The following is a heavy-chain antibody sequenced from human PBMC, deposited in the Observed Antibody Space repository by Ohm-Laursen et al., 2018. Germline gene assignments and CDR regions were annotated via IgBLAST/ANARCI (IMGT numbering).Heavy chain of an antibody. V-gene: IGHV4-34*01. CDR2: INHRGDT. D-gene: IGHD3-22*01. CDR1: SGSFGPYY. Sequence: SETLSLTCALYSGSFGPYYWSWIRQPPGKGLEWIGEINHRGDTNYSPSLKSRVTMSVDTSRNHFSLELTSVTAADTAVYYCAREYSDDGCYRYDAFDVWGHGTVVTVSS. J-gene: IGHJ3*01. CDR3: AREYSDDGCYRYDAFDV.